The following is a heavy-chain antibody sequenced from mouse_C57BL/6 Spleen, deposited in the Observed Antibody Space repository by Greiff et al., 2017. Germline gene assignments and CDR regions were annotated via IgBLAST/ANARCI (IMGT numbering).Heavy chain of an antibody. CDR3: AREDYYGTDDY. J-gene: IGHJ2*01. CDR2: INPNNGTT. Sequence: EVQLLQSGPELVKPGASVKISCKASGYSFTDYNMHWVQQSNGKSLEWIGEINPNNGTTSYNQKFKGKATLTVDQSSSTAYMQLTRLTSEDTADYYSAREDYYGTDDYWGQGTTLTVSS. D-gene: IGHD1-1*01. V-gene: IGHV1-39*01. CDR1: GYSFTDYN.